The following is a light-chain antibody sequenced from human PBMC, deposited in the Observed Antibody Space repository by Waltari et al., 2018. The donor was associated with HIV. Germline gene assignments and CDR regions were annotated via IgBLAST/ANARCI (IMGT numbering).Light chain of an antibody. V-gene: IGLV3-10*01. CDR2: EDN. J-gene: IGLJ2*01. Sequence: SYELTQPPSVSVSPGQTARITCSGDALPQKYAYLYQQKSGQAPVLVIYEDNKRPSGIPERFSGSSSGTMATLTISGAQVEDEADYYCYATDRVFGGGTKLTVL. CDR1: ALPQKY. CDR3: YATDRV.